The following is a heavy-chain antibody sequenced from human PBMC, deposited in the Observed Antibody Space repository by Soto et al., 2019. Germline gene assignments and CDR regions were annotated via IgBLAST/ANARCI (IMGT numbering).Heavy chain of an antibody. Sequence: GAAVKVSCKASGYTFTSYGTSWVRQAPGQGLEWMGWISAYNGNTNYAQKLQGRVTMTTDTSTSTAYMELRSLRSDDTAVYYCARAGSGWYVGAFDIWGQGTMVTVSS. J-gene: IGHJ3*02. CDR2: ISAYNGNT. CDR3: ARAGSGWYVGAFDI. CDR1: GYTFTSYG. D-gene: IGHD6-19*01. V-gene: IGHV1-18*04.